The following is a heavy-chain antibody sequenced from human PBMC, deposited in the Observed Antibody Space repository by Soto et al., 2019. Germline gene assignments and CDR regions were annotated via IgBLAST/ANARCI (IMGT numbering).Heavy chain of an antibody. Sequence: LSLPCTVAGGSISSFYWSWVRQPAGKGLEWIGRIYSSGTTNYNPSLKSRVTMSVDTSTDQFSLKLTSVTAADTAVYFCARGPFCGGDCYFGVWGQGTQVTVSS. CDR2: IYSSGTT. V-gene: IGHV4-4*07. J-gene: IGHJ4*02. D-gene: IGHD2-21*02. CDR1: GGSISSFY. CDR3: ARGPFCGGDCYFGV.